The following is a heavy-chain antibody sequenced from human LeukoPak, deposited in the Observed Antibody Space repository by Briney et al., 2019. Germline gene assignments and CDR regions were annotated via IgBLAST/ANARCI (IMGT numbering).Heavy chain of an antibody. CDR2: INPNSGGT. CDR1: GYTFTRYY. J-gene: IGHJ4*02. D-gene: IGHD3-22*01. V-gene: IGHV1-2*02. Sequence: ASVKVSCKASGYTFTRYYMHWVRQAPGQGLEWMGWINPNSGGTNYAQKFQGRVTMTRDTSISTAYMELSRLRSDDTAVYYCARGYDSSGYYSNSLDYWGQGTLVTVSS. CDR3: ARGYDSSGYYSNSLDY.